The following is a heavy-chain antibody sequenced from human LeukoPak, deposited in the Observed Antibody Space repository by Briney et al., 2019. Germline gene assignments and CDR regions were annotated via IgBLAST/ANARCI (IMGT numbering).Heavy chain of an antibody. Sequence: GGSLRLSCAASGFNFSSSGMSWVRQAPGRGLEWVSGISASGGSTYYADSVKGRFIISRDKSKDTLFLQMSSLRAEDTAVYHCAKLGGSRYLEFLSLGDWYFDLWGRGTLVTVSS. CDR3: AKLGGSRYLEFLSLGDWYFDL. J-gene: IGHJ2*01. D-gene: IGHD3-3*01. CDR2: ISASGGST. CDR1: GFNFSSSG. V-gene: IGHV3-23*01.